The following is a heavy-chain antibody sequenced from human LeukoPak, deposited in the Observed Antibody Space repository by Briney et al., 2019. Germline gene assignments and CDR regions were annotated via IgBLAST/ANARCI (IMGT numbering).Heavy chain of an antibody. Sequence: GSLRLSCAASGFMFSGSTIHWVRQASGKGLEWVGRIRSRTDNYATVYAASVKGRFTISRDDSKNTAYLQMNSLKTEDTAMYYCTQRDYWGQGTLVTVSS. V-gene: IGHV3-73*01. CDR3: TQRDY. CDR1: GFMFSGST. D-gene: IGHD5-24*01. CDR2: IRSRTDNYAT. J-gene: IGHJ4*02.